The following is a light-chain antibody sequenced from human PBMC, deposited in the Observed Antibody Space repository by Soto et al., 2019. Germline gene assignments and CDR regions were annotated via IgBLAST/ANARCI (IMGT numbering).Light chain of an antibody. Sequence: DIPVTQSPSSLSTSIGDKVTITCRASQSIGHFLNWYQQKPGKAPNLIIYATSTLRSGVPSRFTGSGSGTDFTLTITNLQPQDFADCFCQQDYDIPHTFGQGTSLEI. CDR1: QSIGHF. V-gene: IGKV1-39*01. J-gene: IGKJ2*01. CDR3: QQDYDIPHT. CDR2: ATS.